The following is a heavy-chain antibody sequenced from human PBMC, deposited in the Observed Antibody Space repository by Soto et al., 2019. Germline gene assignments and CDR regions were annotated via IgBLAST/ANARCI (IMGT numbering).Heavy chain of an antibody. V-gene: IGHV4-61*01. CDR1: GAPVNTDSYL. D-gene: IGHD3-10*01. Sequence: QVYLQESGPRLVKPSETLSLLCTVSGAPVNTDSYLWSWIRQPPGKAVEWIGYVFYTGMTSYNPSLRGRATISLDTSENQFSLHVTSVTAADTAVYFCATGRYHYASEYWGQGTLVAVSS. CDR3: ATGRYHYASEY. CDR2: VFYTGMT. J-gene: IGHJ4*02.